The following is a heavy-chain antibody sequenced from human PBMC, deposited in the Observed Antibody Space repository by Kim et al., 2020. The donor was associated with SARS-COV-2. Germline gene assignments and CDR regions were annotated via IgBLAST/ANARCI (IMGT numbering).Heavy chain of an antibody. J-gene: IGHJ3*02. CDR3: ARGPKDWRNALDI. V-gene: IGHV6-1*01. D-gene: IGHD3-3*01. Sequence: DYAVYVKSRITINPDTSKNQFSLQLNSVTPEDTAVYYCARGPKDWRNALDIWGQGTMVIVSS.